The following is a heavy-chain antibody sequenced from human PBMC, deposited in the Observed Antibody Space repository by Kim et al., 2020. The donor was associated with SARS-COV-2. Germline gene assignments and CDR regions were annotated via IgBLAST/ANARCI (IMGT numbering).Heavy chain of an antibody. Sequence: SETLSLTCAVYGGSFSGYYWSWIRQPPGKGLEWIGEINHSGSTNYNPSLKSRVTISVDTSKNQFSLKLSSVTAAATAVYYCARGLGHHYVRFDPWGQGT. J-gene: IGHJ5*02. D-gene: IGHD4-17*01. V-gene: IGHV4-34*01. CDR2: INHSGST. CDR3: ARGLGHHYVRFDP. CDR1: GGSFSGYY.